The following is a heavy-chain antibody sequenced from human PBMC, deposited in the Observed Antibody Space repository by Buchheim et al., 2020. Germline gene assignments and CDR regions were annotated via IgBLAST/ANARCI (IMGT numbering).Heavy chain of an antibody. CDR2: ISYDGSNK. V-gene: IGHV3-30*03. CDR3: ARDYYDSSGYYSIYYYYYGMDV. D-gene: IGHD3-22*01. J-gene: IGHJ6*02. CDR1: GFTFSSYG. Sequence: QVQLVESGGGVVQPGRSLRLSCAASGFTFSSYGMHWVRQAPGRGLEWVAVISYDGSNKYYADSVKGRFTISRDNSKNTLYLQMNSLRAEDTAVYYCARDYYDSSGYYSIYYYYYGMDVWGQGTT.